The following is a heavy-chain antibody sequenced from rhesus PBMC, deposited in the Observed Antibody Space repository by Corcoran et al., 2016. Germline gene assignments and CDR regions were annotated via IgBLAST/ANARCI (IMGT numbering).Heavy chain of an antibody. J-gene: IGHJ4*01. Sequence: QVPLQASGPGVVKPSEPLSLTCAVSGSSIRSGSDWRWIRQPAGKGLEWMGYIYGSRGSNNYNPSLKNRVTIAKDTSKNQFSLKRSSVTAADTAVYYCARDTRIYFDYWGQGVLVTVSS. CDR1: GSSIRSGSD. CDR2: IYGSRGSN. D-gene: IGHD2-15*01. CDR3: ARDTRIYFDY. V-gene: IGHV4-76*01.